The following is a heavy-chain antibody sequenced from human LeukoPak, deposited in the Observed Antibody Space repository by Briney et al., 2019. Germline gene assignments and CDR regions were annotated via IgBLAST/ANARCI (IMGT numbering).Heavy chain of an antibody. V-gene: IGHV4-30-2*02. J-gene: IGHJ4*02. D-gene: IGHD6-13*01. CDR1: GGSISSGGYS. CDR3: ARSYSSSWYLDY. CDR2: IYHSGST. Sequence: SETLSLTCAVSGGSISSGGYSWSWIRQPPGKGLEWIGYIYHSGSTYYNPSLKSRVTISVDRSKNQFSLKLSSVTAADTAVYYCARSYSSSWYLDYWGQGTLVTVSS.